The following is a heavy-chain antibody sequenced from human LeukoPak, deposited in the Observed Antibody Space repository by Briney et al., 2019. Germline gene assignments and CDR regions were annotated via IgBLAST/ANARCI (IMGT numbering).Heavy chain of an antibody. CDR1: GFTVSSNY. Sequence: GGSLRLSCAASGFTVSSNYMSWVRQAPGKGLEWVSVIYSGGTTYYADSVKGRFTISRDNSKDTLYLQMNSLRAEDTAVYYCAKTLFGYSDYQKAYYFDYWGQGTLVTVSS. V-gene: IGHV3-53*01. CDR3: AKTLFGYSDYQKAYYFDY. J-gene: IGHJ4*02. D-gene: IGHD4-11*01. CDR2: IYSGGTT.